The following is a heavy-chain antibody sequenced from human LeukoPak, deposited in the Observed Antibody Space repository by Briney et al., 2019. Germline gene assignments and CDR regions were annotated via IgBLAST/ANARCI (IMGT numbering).Heavy chain of an antibody. CDR3: GRIGGRSKAAKGDAFDI. J-gene: IGHJ3*02. Sequence: GGSLRLSCAASGFTFSSYSMNWVRQAPGKGLEWVSSISSGSSYMYYADSVKGRFTISRDNAQNSMFLQMNSLKAEDTAVYYCGRIGGRSKAAKGDAFDIWGQGTMVTVSS. D-gene: IGHD2-15*01. V-gene: IGHV3-21*01. CDR2: ISSGSSYM. CDR1: GFTFSSYS.